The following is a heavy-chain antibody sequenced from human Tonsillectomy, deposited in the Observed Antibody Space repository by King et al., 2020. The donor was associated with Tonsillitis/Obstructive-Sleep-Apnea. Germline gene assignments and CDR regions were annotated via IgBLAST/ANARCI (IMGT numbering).Heavy chain of an antibody. CDR3: ASEEAGAAAFDY. Sequence: VQLVESGGGLIQPGGSLRLSCAASGFTVSSNYINWVRQAPGKGLEWVSVIYSGGSKYYADSVKGRFTISRDNSKNKPYLQMHSLRAEDTAVYYCASEEAGAAAFDYWGQGTLVTVSS. CDR1: GFTVSSNY. D-gene: IGHD6-13*01. CDR2: IYSGGSK. V-gene: IGHV3-53*01. J-gene: IGHJ4*02.